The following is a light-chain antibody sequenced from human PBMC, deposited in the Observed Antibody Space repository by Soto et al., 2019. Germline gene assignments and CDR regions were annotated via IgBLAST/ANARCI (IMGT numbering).Light chain of an antibody. V-gene: IGKV3-20*01. Sequence: EIVLTQSPGTLSFSPGERATLSCRTSQSVTSSYLAWYQQKPGQAPRLLIYGASSRATGMPDRFSGSGSGTDFTLTISRLEPEDFAVYYCQQYGSSPYTFGQGTKREIK. CDR3: QQYGSSPYT. J-gene: IGKJ2*01. CDR2: GAS. CDR1: QSVTSSY.